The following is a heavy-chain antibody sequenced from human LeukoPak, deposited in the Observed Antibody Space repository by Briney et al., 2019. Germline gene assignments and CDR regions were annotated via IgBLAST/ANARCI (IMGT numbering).Heavy chain of an antibody. V-gene: IGHV3-7*01. CDR3: ASNWNYVRGCGMDV. D-gene: IGHD1-7*01. Sequence: GGSLRLSCAASGFTFSNYWMSWVRQTPGKGLEWVANIKQDGSEKHYVDSVKGRFTISRDNAKNSLYLQMSNLRAEDTAVYYCASNWNYVRGCGMDVWGQGTTVTVSS. J-gene: IGHJ6*02. CDR1: GFTFSNYW. CDR2: IKQDGSEK.